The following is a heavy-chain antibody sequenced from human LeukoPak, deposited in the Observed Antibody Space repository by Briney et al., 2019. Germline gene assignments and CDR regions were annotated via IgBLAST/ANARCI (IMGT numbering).Heavy chain of an antibody. J-gene: IGHJ4*02. Sequence: SETLSLTCAVSGGSISSGGYSWSWIRQPPGKGLEWIGYIYHSGSTYYNPSLKSRVTISVDRSKNQFSLKLSSVTAADTAVYYCARVDNNGGNTLYFVYWGQGTLVTVSS. CDR2: IYHSGST. D-gene: IGHD4-23*01. V-gene: IGHV4-30-2*01. CDR1: GGSISSGGYS. CDR3: ARVDNNGGNTLYFVY.